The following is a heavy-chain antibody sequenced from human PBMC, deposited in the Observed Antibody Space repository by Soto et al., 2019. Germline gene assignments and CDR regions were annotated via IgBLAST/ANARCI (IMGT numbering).Heavy chain of an antibody. CDR2: IWYDGSNK. CDR1: GFTFSSYG. D-gene: IGHD6-19*01. J-gene: IGHJ6*02. V-gene: IGHV3-33*01. CDR3: ARGGEKWLRGYYYGMDV. Sequence: GGSLRLSCAASGFTFSSYGMHWVRQAPGKGLEWVAVIWYDGSNKYYADSVKGRFTISRDNSKNTLYLQMNSLRAQDTAVYYCARGGEKWLRGYYYGMDVWGQGTTVTVSS.